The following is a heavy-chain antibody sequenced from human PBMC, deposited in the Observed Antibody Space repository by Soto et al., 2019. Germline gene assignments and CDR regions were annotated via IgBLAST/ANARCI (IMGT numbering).Heavy chain of an antibody. V-gene: IGHV1-18*01. CDR3: AGSGSSGYYLDY. Sequence: QVQLVQSGAEVKKPGASVKVSCKASGYTFTSYGLSWVRQAPGQGLEWMGWISAYNGNTNYAQKPQGRVTMTTDTSTRTAYRELRSLRYDGTAVYYCAGSGSSGYYLDYWGQGTLVTVSS. D-gene: IGHD3-22*01. CDR1: GYTFTSYG. CDR2: ISAYNGNT. J-gene: IGHJ4*02.